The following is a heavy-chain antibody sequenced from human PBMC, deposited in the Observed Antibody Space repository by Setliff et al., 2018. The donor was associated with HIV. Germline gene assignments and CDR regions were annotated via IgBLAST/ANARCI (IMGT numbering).Heavy chain of an antibody. J-gene: IGHJ4*02. Sequence: SETLSLTCTVSGGSISVHYWNWIRQHPGKGLEWIGYIYYSGNTYYNPSLKSRITISLDTSKNQFSLKLSSVTAADTAVYYCARGIAAAGGYFDYWGPGTLVTVSS. CDR2: IYYSGNT. CDR3: ARGIAAAGGYFDY. D-gene: IGHD6-13*01. CDR1: GGSISVHY. V-gene: IGHV4-31*03.